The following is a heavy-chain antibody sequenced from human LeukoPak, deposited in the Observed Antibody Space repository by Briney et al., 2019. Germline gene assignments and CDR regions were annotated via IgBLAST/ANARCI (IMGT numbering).Heavy chain of an antibody. J-gene: IGHJ6*03. V-gene: IGHV4-34*01. CDR3: ARAPGRSSRTHYYYYMDV. CDR2: IKDSGSI. Sequence: SETLSLTCAVYGGSFSGYYWSWICQPPGEGLEWIVEIKDSGSINYNPSLKSRVDLSVDTSKNQYSLKLSSVTAAHTAVYYCARAPGRSSRTHYYYYMDVWGKGTTVTVSS. D-gene: IGHD1-14*01. CDR1: GGSFSGYY.